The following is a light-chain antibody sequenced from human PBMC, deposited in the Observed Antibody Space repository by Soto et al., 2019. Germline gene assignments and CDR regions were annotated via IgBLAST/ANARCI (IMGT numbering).Light chain of an antibody. CDR1: SSDVGGYNY. V-gene: IGLV2-8*01. J-gene: IGLJ2*01. Sequence: QSALTQPPSASGSPGQSVTISCTGTSSDVGGYNYVSWYQQHPGKAPKLMIYEVSKRPPGVPDRFSGSKSGKTASLTVSELQADDEADYYGTSYASRNNLNVVFGGGTKLTVL. CDR2: EVS. CDR3: TSYASRNNLNVV.